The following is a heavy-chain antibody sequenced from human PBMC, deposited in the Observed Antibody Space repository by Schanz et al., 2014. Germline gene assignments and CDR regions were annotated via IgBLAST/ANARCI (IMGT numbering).Heavy chain of an antibody. Sequence: EVQLVESGGGLVKPGGSLRLSCAASGFTSSNAWMSWVRQAPGKGLEWVGSIKTKTDGGTTDYAAPVKGRFTISRDDSTNTLYLQMNSLKTEYTAVYYCTTGGRRGYSHYFYGMDVWAQGTTVTVSS. J-gene: IGHJ6*02. CDR3: TTGGRRGYSHYFYGMDV. CDR2: IKTKTDGGTT. CDR1: GFTSSNAW. V-gene: IGHV3-15*01. D-gene: IGHD5-18*01.